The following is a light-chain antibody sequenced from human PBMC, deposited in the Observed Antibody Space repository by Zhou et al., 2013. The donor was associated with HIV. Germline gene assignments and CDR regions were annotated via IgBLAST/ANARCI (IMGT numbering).Light chain of an antibody. CDR3: QQYGGSPLVT. CDR2: GAS. Sequence: EVVITQSPATLSVSPGENVTLSCRASQTITTKLAWYRQKVGQAPRLLIYGASSRATGIPERFSGSGSGTDFILTISRLESEDFAVYYCQQYGGSPLVTFGGGTRVEMK. V-gene: IGKV3-20*01. CDR1: QTITTK. J-gene: IGKJ4*01.